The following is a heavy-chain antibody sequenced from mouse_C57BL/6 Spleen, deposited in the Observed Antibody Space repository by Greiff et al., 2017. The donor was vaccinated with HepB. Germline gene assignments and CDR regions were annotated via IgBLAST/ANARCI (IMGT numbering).Heavy chain of an antibody. V-gene: IGHV1-64*01. J-gene: IGHJ4*01. Sequence: QVQLQQSGAELVKPGASVKLSCKASGYTFTSYWMHWVKQRPGQGLEWIGMIHPNSGSTNYNEKFKSKATLTVDKSSSTAYMQLSSLTSEDSAVYYCARVDSSGYEAMDYWGQGTSVTVSS. D-gene: IGHD3-2*02. CDR2: IHPNSGST. CDR1: GYTFTSYW. CDR3: ARVDSSGYEAMDY.